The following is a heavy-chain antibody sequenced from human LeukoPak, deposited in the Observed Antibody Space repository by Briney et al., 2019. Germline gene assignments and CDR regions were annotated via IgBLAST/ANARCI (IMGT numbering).Heavy chain of an antibody. D-gene: IGHD2-21*02. J-gene: IGHJ4*02. CDR1: GFTLSSYW. Sequence: PGGSLRLSCVASGFTLSSYWMTWVRQAPGKGLEWVANINRDGGAEYDVAGVQGRFPVSRDNAKHPLYQQMNSLRADDTAVYDCARLKGDSSLFDCRGQGALGTGSA. V-gene: IGHV3-7*02. CDR3: ARLKGDSSLFDC. CDR2: INRDGGAE.